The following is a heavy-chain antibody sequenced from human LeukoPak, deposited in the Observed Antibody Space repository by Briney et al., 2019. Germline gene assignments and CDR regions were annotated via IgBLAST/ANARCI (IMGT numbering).Heavy chain of an antibody. J-gene: IGHJ4*02. CDR2: IYHSGST. V-gene: IGHV4-30-2*01. CDR3: ARDLGLGAVTN. CDR1: DGSISSGAYY. D-gene: IGHD3-16*01. Sequence: PSETLSLTCTVSDGSISSGAYYWSWIRQPPGKGLEWIGYIYHSGSTYYNPSLKSRVTISVDRSRNQFSLKLSSVTAADTAVYYCARDLGLGAVTNWGQGTLVTVSS.